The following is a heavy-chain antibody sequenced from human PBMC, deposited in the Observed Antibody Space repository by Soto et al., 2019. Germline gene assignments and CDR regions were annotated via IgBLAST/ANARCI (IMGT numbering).Heavy chain of an antibody. Sequence: SVKVSCKASGGTFSSYAISWVRQAPGQGLEWMGGIIPIFGTANYAQKFQGRVTITADESTSTAYMELSSLRSEDTAVYYCARDAEMQLHNWFDPWGQGTLVTVSS. V-gene: IGHV1-69*13. D-gene: IGHD5-18*01. J-gene: IGHJ5*02. CDR1: GGTFSSYA. CDR2: IIPIFGTA. CDR3: ARDAEMQLHNWFDP.